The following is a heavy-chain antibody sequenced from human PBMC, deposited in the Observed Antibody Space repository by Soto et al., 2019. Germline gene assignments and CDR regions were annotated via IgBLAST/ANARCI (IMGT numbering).Heavy chain of an antibody. CDR3: ARDAYYDMGV. CDR2: INSDGSTT. CDR1: GFTFSTYW. V-gene: IGHV3-74*01. Sequence: EVQLVKSGGGLVQPGGSLRLSCVGSGFTFSTYWMHWVRQAPGKGLVWVSRINSDGSTTNYADSVKGRFTISRDNAKNTLYLQMNSLRAEDTAVYYCARDAYYDMGVWGRGTTVTVSS. J-gene: IGHJ6*02.